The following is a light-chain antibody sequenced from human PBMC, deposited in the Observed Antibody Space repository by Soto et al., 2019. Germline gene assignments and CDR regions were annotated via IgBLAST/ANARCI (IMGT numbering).Light chain of an antibody. Sequence: DIPMTQSPSSVSASVGDRVTITCRASQGISSRLAWYQQKPGKAPNLLIYSASSLKSGVPSRFSGSGSETDFPLTIGSLQPEDFATYYCQQSNSFPLTFGGGTKVEIK. CDR1: QGISSR. J-gene: IGKJ4*01. CDR3: QQSNSFPLT. V-gene: IGKV1-12*01. CDR2: SAS.